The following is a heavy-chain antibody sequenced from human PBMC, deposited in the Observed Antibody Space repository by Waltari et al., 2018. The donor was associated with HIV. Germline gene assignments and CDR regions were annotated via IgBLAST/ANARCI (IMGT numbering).Heavy chain of an antibody. CDR2: ISFDGNNR. D-gene: IGHD4-17*01. Sequence: VRRVGAGGGGAVAGGCLRLTGGRSAVGLLDSDMAWGRQAPGKGLEWVAVISFDGNNRYYGDSTKGRFLVSKDTSKKTVYLQMNRLRVEDTAVYYCARGAWEVTTVTTGGSLEIWGQGTPVTVSS. V-gene: IGHV3-33*01. J-gene: IGHJ3*02. CDR3: ARGAWEVTTVTTGGSLEI. CDR1: AVGLLDSD.